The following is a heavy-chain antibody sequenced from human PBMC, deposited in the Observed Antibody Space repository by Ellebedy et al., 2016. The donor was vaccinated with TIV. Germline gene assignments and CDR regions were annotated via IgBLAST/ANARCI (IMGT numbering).Heavy chain of an antibody. D-gene: IGHD3-10*01. J-gene: IGHJ4*02. Sequence: GGSLRLSCAASGFTFSSYGMHWVRQAPGKGLEWVAYMWFDGSNKNYADSVKGRFTISRDNSKNTLYLQMNSLRAEDTAVYYCAREYEEYYFDDWGQGTLVTVSS. CDR2: MWFDGSNK. V-gene: IGHV3-33*01. CDR3: AREYEEYYFDD. CDR1: GFTFSSYG.